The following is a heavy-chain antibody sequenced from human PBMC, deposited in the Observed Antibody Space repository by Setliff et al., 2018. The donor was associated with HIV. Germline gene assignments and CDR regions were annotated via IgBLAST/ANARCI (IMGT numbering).Heavy chain of an antibody. CDR3: VREERAADSGSYYSSRWFDR. CDR1: GFIFSNYW. CDR2: IRQDGSEK. J-gene: IGHJ5*02. D-gene: IGHD1-26*01. Sequence: PGGSLRLSCAASGFIFSNYWMSWVRQAPGKGLEWVANIRQDGSEKYYADSVKGRFTISRDNSKNTLDLQMSSLEAEDTAVYYCVREERAADSGSYYSSRWFDRWGQGTLVTVSS. V-gene: IGHV3-7*03.